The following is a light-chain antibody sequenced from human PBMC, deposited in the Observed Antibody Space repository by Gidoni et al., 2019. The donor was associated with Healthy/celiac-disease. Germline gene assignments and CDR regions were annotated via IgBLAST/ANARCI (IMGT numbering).Light chain of an antibody. CDR2: AAS. V-gene: IGKV1-39*01. J-gene: IGKJ3*01. CDR3: QQSYSTLMVT. CDR1: QSISSY. Sequence: DIQMTQSPSSLSASVGDRVTITCRASQSISSYLNWYQQKPGKAPKLLIYAASSLQSGVPSRFSGSGSGTDFTLTISSLQPEYFATYYCQQSYSTLMVTFGPGTKVDIK.